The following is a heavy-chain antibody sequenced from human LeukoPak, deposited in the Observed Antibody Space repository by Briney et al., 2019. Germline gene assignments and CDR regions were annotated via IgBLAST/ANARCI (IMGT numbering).Heavy chain of an antibody. CDR2: IFHSGST. V-gene: IGHV4-38-2*01. CDR1: GYSIRSDYY. J-gene: IGHJ3*02. CDR3: ARHSQRGVFPWAFDI. D-gene: IGHD3-10*01. Sequence: SETLSLTCAVSGYSIRSDYYWGWIRQPPGMGLEWIGTIFHSGSTYYNLSLKSRVIVLVDTSKNQFSLKLSSVTAADTAMYYCARHSQRGVFPWAFDIWGQGTMVTVSS.